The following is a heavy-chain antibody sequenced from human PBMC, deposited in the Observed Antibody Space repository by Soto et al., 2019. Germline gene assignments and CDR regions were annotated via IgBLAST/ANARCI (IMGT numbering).Heavy chain of an antibody. D-gene: IGHD3-10*01. CDR3: ASHYYGSGDLFYYYYGMDV. CDR2: ISAYNGNT. CDR1: GYTFTSYG. Sequence: ASVKVSCKASGYTFTSYGISWVRQAPGQGLEWMGWISAYNGNTNYAQKLQGRVTMTTDTSTSTAYMGLRSLRSDDTAVYYCASHYYGSGDLFYYYYGMDVWGQGTTVTVSS. J-gene: IGHJ6*02. V-gene: IGHV1-18*04.